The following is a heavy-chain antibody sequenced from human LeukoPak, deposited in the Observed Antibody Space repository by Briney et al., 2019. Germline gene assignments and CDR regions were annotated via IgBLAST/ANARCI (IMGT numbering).Heavy chain of an antibody. CDR2: IYAGGDT. CDR1: GFTVSSNY. Sequence: GGSLRLSCAASGFTVSSNYMSWVRQAPGKELEWVSVIYAGGDTYYGDSVKGRFTISRDNFKNTLYLQMNSLRAEDTAVYYCAREYSGGSSSLDYWGQGTLVTVSS. D-gene: IGHD1-26*01. J-gene: IGHJ4*02. V-gene: IGHV3-53*01. CDR3: AREYSGGSSSLDY.